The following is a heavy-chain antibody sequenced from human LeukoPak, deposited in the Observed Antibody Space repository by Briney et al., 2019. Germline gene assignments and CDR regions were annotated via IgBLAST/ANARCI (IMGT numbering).Heavy chain of an antibody. J-gene: IGHJ4*02. V-gene: IGHV3-21*01. Sequence: GGSLRLSCAASGFTFSSYSMNWVRQAPGKGLEWVSSIGSSSSYIYYADSVKGRFTISRDNAKNSLYLQMNSLRAEDTAVYYCASLDGGYADDYWGQGTLVTVSS. CDR3: ASLDGGYADDY. CDR2: IGSSSSYI. D-gene: IGHD5-12*01. CDR1: GFTFSSYS.